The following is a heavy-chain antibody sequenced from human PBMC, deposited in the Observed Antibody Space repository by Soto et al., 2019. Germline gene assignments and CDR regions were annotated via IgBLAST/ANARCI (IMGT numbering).Heavy chain of an antibody. V-gene: IGHV1-2*02. D-gene: IGHD3-16*01. CDR2: INPNSGGT. CDR3: ANTEFRGFGWYFDL. J-gene: IGHJ2*01. Sequence: ASVKVSCKASGYTFTGYYMHWVRQAPGQGLEWMGWINPNSGGTNYAQKFQGRVTMTRDTSISTAYMELSRLRSDDTAVYYCANTEFRGFGWYFDLWGRGTLVTVSS. CDR1: GYTFTGYY.